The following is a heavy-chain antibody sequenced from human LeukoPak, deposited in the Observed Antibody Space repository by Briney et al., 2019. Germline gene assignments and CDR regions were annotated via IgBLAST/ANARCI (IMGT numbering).Heavy chain of an antibody. V-gene: IGHV3-30*02. CDR3: AKGIYYDFWSGFDY. J-gene: IGHJ4*02. D-gene: IGHD3-3*01. Sequence: GGSLRLSCAASAFTFSSYGMHWVRQAPGQGLEWVAFIRYDGSNKYYADSVKGRFTISRDNSKNTLYLQMNSLRAEDTAVYYCAKGIYYDFWSGFDYWGQGTLVTVSS. CDR1: AFTFSSYG. CDR2: IRYDGSNK.